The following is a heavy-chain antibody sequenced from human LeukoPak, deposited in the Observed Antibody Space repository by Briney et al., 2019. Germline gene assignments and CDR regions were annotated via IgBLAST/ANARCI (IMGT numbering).Heavy chain of an antibody. Sequence: PGGSLRLSCAASGFTFTTYGMHWVRQAPGKGLEWVAFIRYDGSNQYYADSVKGRFTISRDRSTNTLYMQMNSLRGEDTAVYYCAAQHSSTSSYYLDYWGLGTLVTVSS. J-gene: IGHJ4*02. D-gene: IGHD6-13*01. CDR1: GFTFTTYG. CDR3: AAQHSSTSSYYLDY. CDR2: IRYDGSNQ. V-gene: IGHV3-30*02.